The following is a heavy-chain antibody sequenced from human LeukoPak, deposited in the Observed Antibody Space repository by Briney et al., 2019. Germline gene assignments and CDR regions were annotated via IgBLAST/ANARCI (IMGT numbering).Heavy chain of an antibody. D-gene: IGHD3-10*01. CDR1: GGSISSYY. J-gene: IGHJ4*02. V-gene: IGHV4-59*08. CDR2: VYYRGGT. CDR3: ATSKLQLFPFDY. Sequence: SGTLSLTCTVSGGSISSYYWSWIRQPPGKGLEWIGNVYYRGGTNYNPSLKSRLTISVDTSKNQFSLKLSSVTAADTAVYYCATSKLQLFPFDYWGQGTLVTVSS.